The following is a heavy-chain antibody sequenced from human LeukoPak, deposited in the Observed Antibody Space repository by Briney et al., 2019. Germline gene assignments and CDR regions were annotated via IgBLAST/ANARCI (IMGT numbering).Heavy chain of an antibody. CDR1: GFTFSSYS. CDR2: ISSSSSYI. CDR3: ARASQWLAFDN. V-gene: IGHV3-21*01. Sequence: KPGGSLRLSCAASGFTFSSYSMNWVRQAPGKGLEWVSSISSSSSYIYYADSVKGRFTVSRDNSKNTLYLQMNSLRADDTAVYFCARASQWLAFDNWGQGTLVTVSS. D-gene: IGHD6-19*01. J-gene: IGHJ4*02.